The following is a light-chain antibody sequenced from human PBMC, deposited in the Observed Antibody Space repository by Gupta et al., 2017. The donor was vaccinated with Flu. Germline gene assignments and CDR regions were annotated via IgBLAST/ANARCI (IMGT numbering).Light chain of an antibody. Sequence: EIVMTQSPGTPSLSRAERATLSCRASQFVSGSYLAWYQQKPGQAPRLLLYVASSRATGIPDRFSGTGCGTDVTITISRREPEDFAVDYCRQYGYSPWTFGQGTKVEI. CDR2: VAS. CDR1: QFVSGSY. J-gene: IGKJ2*01. V-gene: IGKV3-20*01. CDR3: RQYGYSPWT.